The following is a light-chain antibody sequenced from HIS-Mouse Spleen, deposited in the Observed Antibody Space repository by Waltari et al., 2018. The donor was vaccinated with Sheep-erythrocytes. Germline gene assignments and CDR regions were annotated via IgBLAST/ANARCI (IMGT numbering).Light chain of an antibody. CDR2: AAS. CDR3: QQSYSTPPLT. J-gene: IGKJ4*01. V-gene: IGKV1-39*01. CDR1: QSISSY. Sequence: DIQMTQSPSSLSASVGDRVTITYRARQSISSYLNWYQQKPGKAPKLLIYAASSLQSGVPSRFSGSGSGTDFTLTISSLQPEDFATYYCQQSYSTPPLTFGGGTKVEIK.